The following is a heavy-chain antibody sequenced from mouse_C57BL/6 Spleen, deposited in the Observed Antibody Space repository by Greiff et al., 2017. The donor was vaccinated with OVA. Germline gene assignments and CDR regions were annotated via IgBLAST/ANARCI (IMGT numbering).Heavy chain of an antibody. D-gene: IGHD2-4*01. Sequence: EVQVVESGGGLVKPGGSLKLSCAASGFTFSSYAMSWVRQTPEKRLEWVATISAGGSYTYYPDNVKGRFTISIDNAKNNLYLQMSQLKSEDTAMYYCARDQSYYDYDLYYFDYWGQGTTLTVSS. CDR3: ARDQSYYDYDLYYFDY. J-gene: IGHJ2*01. CDR1: GFTFSSYA. CDR2: ISAGGSYT. V-gene: IGHV5-4*01.